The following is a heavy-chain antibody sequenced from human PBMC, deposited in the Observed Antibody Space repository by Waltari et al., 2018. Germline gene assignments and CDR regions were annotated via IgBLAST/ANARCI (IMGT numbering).Heavy chain of an antibody. CDR3: ARRRAAAGPYYYYYYMDV. J-gene: IGHJ6*03. D-gene: IGHD6-13*01. V-gene: IGHV1-69*14. Sequence: QVQLVQSGAEVTKPGSSVKVSCKASGGTFSSYAISCVRPAPGQGLEWLGGIIPIFGTANYAQKFQGRVTITADKSTSTAYMELSSLRSEDTAVYYCARRRAAAGPYYYYYYMDVWGKGTTVTVSS. CDR1: GGTFSSYA. CDR2: IIPIFGTA.